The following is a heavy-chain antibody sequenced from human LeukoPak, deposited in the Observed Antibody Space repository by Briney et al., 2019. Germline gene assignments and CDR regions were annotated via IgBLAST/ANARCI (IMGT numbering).Heavy chain of an antibody. D-gene: IGHD6-13*01. Sequence: PGGSLRLSCAASGFTFSSYAMHWVRQAPGKGLEWVAVISYDGSNKYCADSVKGRFTISRDNSKNTLYLQMNSLRAEDTAVYYCAREFEDSSRGCDYWGQGTLVTVSS. CDR1: GFTFSSYA. CDR2: ISYDGSNK. V-gene: IGHV3-30-3*01. CDR3: AREFEDSSRGCDY. J-gene: IGHJ4*02.